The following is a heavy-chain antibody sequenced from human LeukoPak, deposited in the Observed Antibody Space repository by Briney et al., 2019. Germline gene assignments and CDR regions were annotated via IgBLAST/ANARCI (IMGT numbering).Heavy chain of an antibody. J-gene: IGHJ6*02. D-gene: IGHD3-22*01. CDR3: ARDHYDSSGYYSPYYYYGMDV. V-gene: IGHV3-21*01. CDR1: GFTSSSYS. CDR2: ISSSSSYI. Sequence: GGSLRLSCAASGFTSSSYSMNWVRQAPGKGLEWVSSISSSSSYIYYADSVKGRFTISRDNAKNSLYLQMNSLRAEDTAVYYCARDHYDSSGYYSPYYYYGMDVWGQGTTVTVSS.